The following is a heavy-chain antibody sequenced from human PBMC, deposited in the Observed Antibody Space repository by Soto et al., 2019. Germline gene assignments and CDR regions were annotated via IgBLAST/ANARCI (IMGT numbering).Heavy chain of an antibody. V-gene: IGHV4-4*07. CDR3: ARARSDYSPFDY. Sequence: PSETLSLTCTVSGGSISSYYRSWIRQPAGKGLEWIGRIYTSGSTNYNPSLKSRVPMSVDTSKNQFSLKLSSVPAADAAVYESARARSDYSPFDYWGQGTLVAVSS. D-gene: IGHD4-4*01. CDR1: GGSISSYY. CDR2: IYTSGST. J-gene: IGHJ4*01.